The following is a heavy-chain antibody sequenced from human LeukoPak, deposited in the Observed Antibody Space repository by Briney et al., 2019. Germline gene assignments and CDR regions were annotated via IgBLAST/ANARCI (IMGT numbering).Heavy chain of an antibody. Sequence: GGSLRLSCAASGFTFSKYDLSWVRQAPGKGLECVSAIDRGVGSTYYADSVKGRFTISRDNSKNTLYLQMNSLRAEDTAVYYCARDHPYGRWYFDLWGRGTLVTVSS. J-gene: IGHJ2*01. V-gene: IGHV3-23*01. CDR1: GFTFSKYD. CDR2: IDRGVGST. D-gene: IGHD2-21*01. CDR3: ARDHPYGRWYFDL.